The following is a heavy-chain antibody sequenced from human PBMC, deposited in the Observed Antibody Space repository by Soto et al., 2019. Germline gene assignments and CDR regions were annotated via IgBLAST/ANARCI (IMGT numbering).Heavy chain of an antibody. D-gene: IGHD3-3*01. CDR2: IYYSGST. J-gene: IGHJ6*02. CDR3: ASITIFGVVIFPRYYYYGMDV. Sequence: SETLSLTCTVSGGSISSSSYYWGWTRQPPGKGLEWIGSIYYSGSTYYNPSLKSRVTISVDTSKNQFSLKLSSVTAADTAVYYCASITIFGVVIFPRYYYYGMDVWGQGTTVTVSS. V-gene: IGHV4-39*01. CDR1: GGSISSSSYY.